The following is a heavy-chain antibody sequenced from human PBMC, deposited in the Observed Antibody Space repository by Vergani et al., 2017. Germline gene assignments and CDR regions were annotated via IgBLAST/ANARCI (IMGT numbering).Heavy chain of an antibody. Sequence: EVQLLQSEGAVVQPGRSLRLSCVASGFTFSSHAMRWVRQGHGQGLEWVSSIKNTGDSTYYADSVKGRFTISRDNSKNTLYVQMNSLRVEDTAVYYCGRGSDNYNGGRETRLTVSS. CDR1: GFTFSSHA. D-gene: IGHD5-24*01. CDR3: GRGSDNYN. V-gene: IGHV3-23*01. J-gene: IGHJ4*02. CDR2: IKNTGDST.